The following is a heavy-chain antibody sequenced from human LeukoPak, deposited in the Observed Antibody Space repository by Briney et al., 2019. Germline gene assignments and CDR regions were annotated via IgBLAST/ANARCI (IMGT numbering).Heavy chain of an antibody. CDR3: AREVSDCMDV. CDR2: ICDSSDSL. J-gene: IGHJ6*02. D-gene: IGHD2-8*01. Sequence: GESLRLSCTASGFPFRDYAMSWVRQPPGEGLEWFGDICDSSDSLYYTAPDKGRFTISHDNSKNTPDLQMNGLRADATALYYRAREVSDCMDVGGQGNTVTVPS. CDR1: GFPFRDYA. V-gene: IGHV3-23*01.